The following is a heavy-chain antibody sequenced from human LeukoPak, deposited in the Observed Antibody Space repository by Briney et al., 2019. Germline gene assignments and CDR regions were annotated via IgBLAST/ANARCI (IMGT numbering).Heavy chain of an antibody. CDR1: GYTFASYD. Sequence: ASVKVSCKASGYTFASYDINWVRQATGQGLEWMGWMNPNSGNTGYAQKFQGRVTMTRNTSISTAYMELSSLRSEDTAVYYCARGNGYSSGWYEPGDYWGQGNLVTVSS. J-gene: IGHJ4*02. V-gene: IGHV1-8*01. D-gene: IGHD6-19*01. CDR3: ARGNGYSSGWYEPGDY. CDR2: MNPNSGNT.